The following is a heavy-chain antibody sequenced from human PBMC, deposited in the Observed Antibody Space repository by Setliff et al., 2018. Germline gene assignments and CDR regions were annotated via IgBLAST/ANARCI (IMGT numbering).Heavy chain of an antibody. J-gene: IGHJ6*03. CDR2: INHSGST. D-gene: IGHD3-3*01. CDR3: ARMSGFQYIDV. Sequence: PSETLSLTCAAYGGTFSYYYWTWIRQPLGKGLEWIGEINHSGSTNFNSSLKNRVTIAVDTSKNRLSLRLSSVTAADTAVYYCARMSGFQYIDVWDKGTTVTVSS. V-gene: IGHV4-34*01. CDR1: GGTFSYYY.